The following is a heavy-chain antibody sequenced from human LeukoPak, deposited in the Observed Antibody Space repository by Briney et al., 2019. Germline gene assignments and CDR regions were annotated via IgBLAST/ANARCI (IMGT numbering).Heavy chain of an antibody. V-gene: IGHV1-69*01. Sequence: GSSVKVSCKASGGTFSSYAISWVRQAPGQGLEWMGGIIPIFGTANYAQKFQGRVTITADESTRTAYMELSSLRSEDTAMYYCSGGSKLGYYYYYYMDVWGKGTTVTVSS. CDR1: GGTFSSYA. D-gene: IGHD2-15*01. J-gene: IGHJ6*03. CDR3: SGGSKLGYYYYYYMDV. CDR2: IIPIFGTA.